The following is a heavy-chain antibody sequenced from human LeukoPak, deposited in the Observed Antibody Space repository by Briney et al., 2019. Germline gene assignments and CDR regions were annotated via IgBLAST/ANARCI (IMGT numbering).Heavy chain of an antibody. CDR2: IKQDGSEK. V-gene: IGHV3-7*01. J-gene: IGHJ4*02. D-gene: IGHD3-22*01. Sequence: GGSLRLSCAASGFTFSSYWMSWVRQAPGKGLEWVANIKQDGSEKYYVDSVKGRFTISRDNAKNTLYLQMNSLRAEDTAVYYCASDDSSDYPDYWGQGTLVTVSS. CDR1: GFTFSSYW. CDR3: ASDDSSDYPDY.